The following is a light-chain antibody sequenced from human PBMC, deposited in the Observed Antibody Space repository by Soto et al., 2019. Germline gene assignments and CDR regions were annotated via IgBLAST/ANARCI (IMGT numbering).Light chain of an antibody. CDR2: AAS. CDR1: QGISSY. J-gene: IGKJ5*01. CDR3: QQYYSYAT. V-gene: IGKV1-8*01. Sequence: AIRMTQSPSSFSASTGDRVTITCRGSQGISSYLAWYQQKPGKAPKLLIYAASTLQSGVPSRFSGSGSGTDFTLTISCLQSEDFATYYCQQYYSYATFDQGTRLEIK.